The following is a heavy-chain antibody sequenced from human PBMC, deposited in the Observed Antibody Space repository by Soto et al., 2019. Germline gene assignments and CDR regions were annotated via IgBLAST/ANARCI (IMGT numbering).Heavy chain of an antibody. D-gene: IGHD2-21*02. Sequence: GGSLRLSCGVSGFTFSSYSMNWVRQAPGKGLEWVSYISFARNIIHYTESVKGRFTISRDNAKNSLYLQMNSLRAEDTAVYYCARVPDRDNNWFDLWGQGTLVTVSS. CDR1: GFTFSSYS. V-gene: IGHV3-48*01. J-gene: IGHJ5*02. CDR3: ARVPDRDNNWFDL. CDR2: ISFARNII.